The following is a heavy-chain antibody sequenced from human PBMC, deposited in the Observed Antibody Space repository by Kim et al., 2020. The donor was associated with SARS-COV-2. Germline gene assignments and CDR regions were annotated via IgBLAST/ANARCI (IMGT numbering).Heavy chain of an antibody. V-gene: IGHV1-8*01. Sequence: ASVKVSCKASGYTFTSYDINWVRQATGQGLEWMGWMNPNSGNTGYAQKFQGRVTMTRNTSISTAYMELSSLRSEDTAVYYCALYGSGSYYDAPYYYYYYGMDVWGQGTTVTVSS. D-gene: IGHD3-10*01. CDR3: ALYGSGSYYDAPYYYYYYGMDV. J-gene: IGHJ6*02. CDR2: MNPNSGNT. CDR1: GYTFTSYD.